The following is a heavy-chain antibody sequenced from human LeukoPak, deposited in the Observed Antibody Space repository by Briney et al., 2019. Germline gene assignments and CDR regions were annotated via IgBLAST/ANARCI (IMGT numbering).Heavy chain of an antibody. CDR3: ARGGGLDV. CDR1: GFDFRKYG. Sequence: PGGSLRLSCAASGFDFRKYGIHWARQAPGKGLEWVASINHNGNVNYYVDSVKGRFTISRDNAKNSLYLQMSNLRAEDTAVYFCARGGGLDVWGQGATVTVSS. CDR2: INHNGNVN. D-gene: IGHD3-16*01. J-gene: IGHJ6*02. V-gene: IGHV3-7*03.